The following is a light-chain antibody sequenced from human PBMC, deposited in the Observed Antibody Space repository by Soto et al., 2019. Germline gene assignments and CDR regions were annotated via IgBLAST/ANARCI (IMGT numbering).Light chain of an antibody. CDR1: SSDVGGYNY. V-gene: IGLV2-8*01. J-gene: IGLJ2*01. CDR2: EVS. CDR3: SSYAGSNNLV. Sequence: QSALTQPPSASGSPGQSVTISCTGTSSDVGGYNYVSWYQQHPGKAPKLMIYEVSKRPSGVPDRFSRSKSGNTASLTVSGFQAEDEADYYCSSYAGSNNLVFGGGTKLTVL.